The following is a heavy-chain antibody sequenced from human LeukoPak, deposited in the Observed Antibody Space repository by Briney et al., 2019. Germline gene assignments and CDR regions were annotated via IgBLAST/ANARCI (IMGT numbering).Heavy chain of an antibody. CDR3: ATDMLGRRITIFGVVTYYTDV. J-gene: IGHJ6*03. V-gene: IGHV3-48*03. D-gene: IGHD3-3*01. Sequence: PGGSLRLSCAASGFTLSSYEMNWVRQAPGKGLEWVSYISSSGSTIYYADSVKGRFTISRDNAKNSLYLQMNSLRAEDTAVYYCATDMLGRRITIFGVVTYYTDVWGKGTTVTVSS. CDR2: ISSSGSTI. CDR1: GFTLSSYE.